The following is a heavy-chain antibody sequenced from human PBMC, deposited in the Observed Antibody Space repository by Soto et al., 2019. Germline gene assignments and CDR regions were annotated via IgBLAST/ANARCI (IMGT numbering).Heavy chain of an antibody. CDR3: AKDRGSYPGGGFDY. CDR1: GFTFSSYW. J-gene: IGHJ4*02. D-gene: IGHD1-26*01. Sequence: GGSLRLSCAASGFTFSSYWMSWVRQAPGKGLEWVANIKQDGSEKYYVDSVKGRFTISRDNSKNTLYLQMNSLRAEDTAVYYCAKDRGSYPGGGFDYWGQGTLVTVSS. CDR2: IKQDGSEK. V-gene: IGHV3-7*03.